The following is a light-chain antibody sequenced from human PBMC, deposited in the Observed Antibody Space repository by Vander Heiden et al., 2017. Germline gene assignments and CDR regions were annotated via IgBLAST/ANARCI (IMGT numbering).Light chain of an antibody. V-gene: IGLV3-1*01. CDR3: QAWDSSTVV. Sequence: SSQLTQPPSVSVSPRQTASITGSGDKLGDKYACWYQKKPGQSPGLVIYQDSKRPSGIPERFSGSNSGNTATLTISGTQAMDEADYYCQAWDSSTVVFGGGTKLTVL. CDR1: KLGDKY. J-gene: IGLJ2*01. CDR2: QDS.